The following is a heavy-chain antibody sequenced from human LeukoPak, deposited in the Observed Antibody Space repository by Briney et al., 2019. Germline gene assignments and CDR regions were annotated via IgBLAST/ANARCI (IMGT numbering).Heavy chain of an antibody. Sequence: KPSETLSLTCTVSGGSISTYYWSWIRQPPGKGLEWIGYIHYSGTTNYNPSLKNRVTMSLDTSKNQFSLNLSSVTAADTAVYYCARMGGYSGYATHWGQGTLVTVSS. CDR3: ARMGGYSGYATH. V-gene: IGHV4-59*08. J-gene: IGHJ4*02. CDR1: GGSISTYY. D-gene: IGHD5-12*01. CDR2: IHYSGTT.